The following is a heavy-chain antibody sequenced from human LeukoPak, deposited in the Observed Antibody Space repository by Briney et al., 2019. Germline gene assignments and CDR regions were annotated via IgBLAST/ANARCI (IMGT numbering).Heavy chain of an antibody. CDR2: IYYSGST. D-gene: IGHD3-22*01. CDR3: ARSVPSSPRYYYDSSGSNRDY. CDR1: GGSISSGGYY. Sequence: SETLSLTCAVSGGSISSGGYYWGWIRQPPGKGLEWIGSIYYSGSTYYNPSLKSRVTISVDTSKNQFSLKLSSVTAADTAVYYCARSVPSSPRYYYDSSGSNRDYWGQGTLVTVSS. J-gene: IGHJ4*02. V-gene: IGHV4-39*01.